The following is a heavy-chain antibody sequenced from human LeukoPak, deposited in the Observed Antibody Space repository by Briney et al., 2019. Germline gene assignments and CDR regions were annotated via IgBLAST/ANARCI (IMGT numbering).Heavy chain of an antibody. CDR1: VYTFTGYH. J-gene: IGHJ4*02. CDR3: AMGTTVTRKAGVVAY. Sequence: ASVKVSCKASVYTFTGYHMHWVRQAPGQGLEGMGWINPNSGGTNYAQKFQGRVTMNRDTSISTAYMELSGLRSDDTAVYYCAMGTTVTRKAGVVAYGGQETLATVPS. D-gene: IGHD4-11*01. V-gene: IGHV1-2*02. CDR2: INPNSGGT.